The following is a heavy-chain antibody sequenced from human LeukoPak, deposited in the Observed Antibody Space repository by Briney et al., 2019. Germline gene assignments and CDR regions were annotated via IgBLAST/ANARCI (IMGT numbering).Heavy chain of an antibody. CDR3: ARGLTPDY. CDR2: IHYTGST. CDR1: GGSISSSSYY. Sequence: SETLSLTCTVSGGSISSSSYYWGWIRPPPGKGLEWIGSIHYTGSTYYNPSLKSRATISVDTSKNPVSLKPSSVTAADTAVYYCARGLTPDYWGQGTLVTVSS. D-gene: IGHD3/OR15-3a*01. J-gene: IGHJ4*02. V-gene: IGHV4-39*01.